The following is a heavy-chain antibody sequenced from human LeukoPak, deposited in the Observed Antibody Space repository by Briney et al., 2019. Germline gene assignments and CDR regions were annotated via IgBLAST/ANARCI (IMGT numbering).Heavy chain of an antibody. D-gene: IGHD5-18*01. CDR1: GGTFSSYA. CDR3: ARAIRGYSYGLDY. V-gene: IGHV1-69*05. CDR2: IFPIFGTA. Sequence: GASVKVSCKASGGTFSSYAISWVRQAPGQGLEWMGGIFPIFGTANYAQKFQGRVTITTDESTSTAYMELSSLRSEDTAVYYCARAIRGYSYGLDYWGQGTLVTVSS. J-gene: IGHJ4*02.